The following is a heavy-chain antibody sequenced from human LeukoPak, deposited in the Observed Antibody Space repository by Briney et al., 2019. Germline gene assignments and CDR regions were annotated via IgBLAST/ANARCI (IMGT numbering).Heavy chain of an antibody. J-gene: IGHJ4*02. Sequence: SETLSLTCTVSGGSISSYYWSWIRQPPGKGLEWIGYIYYSGSTNYNPSLKSRVTISVDTSKNQFSLKLSSVTAADTAVYYCAREHDGDYYFDYWGQGTLVAVSS. D-gene: IGHD2-21*01. V-gene: IGHV4-59*12. CDR2: IYYSGST. CDR1: GGSISSYY. CDR3: AREHDGDYYFDY.